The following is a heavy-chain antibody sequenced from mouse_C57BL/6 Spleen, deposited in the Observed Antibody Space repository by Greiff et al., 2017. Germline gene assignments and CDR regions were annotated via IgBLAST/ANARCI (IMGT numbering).Heavy chain of an antibody. CDR3: AKEGYDYDGTWFAY. V-gene: IGHV2-3*01. CDR1: GFSLTSYG. CDR2: IWGDGST. D-gene: IGHD2-4*01. Sequence: VKLMESGPGLVAPSQSLSITCTVSGFSLTSYGVSWVRQPPGKGLEWLGVIWGDGSTNYHSALISRLSISQDNSKSQVFLKLNSLQTDDTATYYCAKEGYDYDGTWFAYWGQGTLVTVSA. J-gene: IGHJ3*01.